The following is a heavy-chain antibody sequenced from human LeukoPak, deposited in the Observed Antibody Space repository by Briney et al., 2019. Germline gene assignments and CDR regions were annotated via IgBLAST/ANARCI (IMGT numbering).Heavy chain of an antibody. J-gene: IGHJ4*02. CDR3: TRDEYGGGSNFFDY. D-gene: IGHD4-23*01. V-gene: IGHV3-49*03. CDR1: GFNFGDYA. CDR2: ITNKAFGGTA. Sequence: QPGRSLRLSCTASGFNFGDYAMGWFRQAPEKGLEGVGFITNKAFGGTAEYAASVKGRFTISRDDSRSIAYLQMDNLRTEDTGVYYCTRDEYGGGSNFFDYWGQGTLVTVST.